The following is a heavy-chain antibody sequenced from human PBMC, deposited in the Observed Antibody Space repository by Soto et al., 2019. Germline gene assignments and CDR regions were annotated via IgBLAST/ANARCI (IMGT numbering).Heavy chain of an antibody. CDR1: GYTFTSYG. CDR2: ISAYNGNT. V-gene: IGHV1-18*01. J-gene: IGHJ3*02. Sequence: ASVKVSCKASGYTFTSYGISWVRQAPGQGLEWMGWISAYNGNTNYAQKLQGRVTMTTDTSTSTAYMELRSLRSDDTAVYYCARVDDDILTGSQRRGAFDIWGQGTMVTVSS. D-gene: IGHD3-9*01. CDR3: ARVDDDILTGSQRRGAFDI.